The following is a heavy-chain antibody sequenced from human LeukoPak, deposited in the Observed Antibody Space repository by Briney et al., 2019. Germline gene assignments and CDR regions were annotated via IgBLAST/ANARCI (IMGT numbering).Heavy chain of an antibody. CDR2: IYSGGST. CDR3: ARDLRYYYDSSGYYSYGMDV. D-gene: IGHD3-22*01. Sequence: PGGSLRLSCAASGFTVSSNYMRWVRQAPGKGLEWVSVIYSGGSTYYADSVKGRFTISRHNSKNKLYLQMNSLIAEDTAVYYCARDLRYYYDSSGYYSYGMDVWGQGTTVTVSS. J-gene: IGHJ6*02. V-gene: IGHV3-53*01. CDR1: GFTVSSNY.